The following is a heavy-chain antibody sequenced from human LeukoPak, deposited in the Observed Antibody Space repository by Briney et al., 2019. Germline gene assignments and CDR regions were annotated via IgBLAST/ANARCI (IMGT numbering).Heavy chain of an antibody. Sequence: GESLKISWKGSGYSFTSYWIGWVRQMPGKGLEWMGIIYPGDSDTRYSPSFQGQVTISADKSISTAYLQWSSLKASDTAMYYCARHRDSSSWNQGYYYYYYGMDVWGQGTTVTVSS. V-gene: IGHV5-51*01. J-gene: IGHJ6*02. CDR3: ARHRDSSSWNQGYYYYYYGMDV. CDR1: GYSFTSYW. D-gene: IGHD6-13*01. CDR2: IYPGDSDT.